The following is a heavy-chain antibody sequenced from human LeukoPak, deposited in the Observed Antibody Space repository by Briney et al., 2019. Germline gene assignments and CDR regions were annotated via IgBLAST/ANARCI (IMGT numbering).Heavy chain of an antibody. V-gene: IGHV4-34*01. CDR3: ARAYCSSTSCYTEGWFNP. CDR1: GGSFSGYY. J-gene: IGHJ5*02. Sequence: PSETLSLTCAVYGGSFSGYYWSWIRQPPGKGLEWIGSFHYSGSTYYNPSLMSRVTISGDTSKNQFSLRLSSVTAADTAVYYCARAYCSSTSCYTEGWFNPWGQGTLVTVSS. D-gene: IGHD2-2*02. CDR2: FHYSGST.